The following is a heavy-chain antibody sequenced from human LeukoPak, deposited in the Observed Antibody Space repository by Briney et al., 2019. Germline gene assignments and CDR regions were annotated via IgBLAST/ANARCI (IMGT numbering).Heavy chain of an antibody. V-gene: IGHV1-18*01. CDR1: GYTFTSYG. CDR3: ARGYSSTLGYYYMDV. CDR2: ISAYNGNT. D-gene: IGHD6-13*01. Sequence: GASVKVSCKASGYTFTSYGISWVRQAPGQGLEWMGWISAYNGNTNYAQKLQGRVTMTTDTSTSTAYMELRGLRSDDTAVYYCARGYSSTLGYYYMDVWGKGTTVTVSS. J-gene: IGHJ6*03.